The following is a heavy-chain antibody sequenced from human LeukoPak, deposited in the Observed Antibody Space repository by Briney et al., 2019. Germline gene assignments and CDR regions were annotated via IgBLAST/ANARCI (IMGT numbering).Heavy chain of an antibody. CDR1: GYSISSGYY. V-gene: IGHV4-38-2*02. D-gene: IGHD2-2*01. Sequence: SETLSLTCTVSGYSISSGYYWGWIRQPPGKGLEWIGSIYHSGSTNYNPSLKSRVTMSVDTSRNQFSLKLSSVTAADTAVYYCARGAGSTSSWGQGTLVTVSS. J-gene: IGHJ1*01. CDR2: IYHSGST. CDR3: ARGAGSTSS.